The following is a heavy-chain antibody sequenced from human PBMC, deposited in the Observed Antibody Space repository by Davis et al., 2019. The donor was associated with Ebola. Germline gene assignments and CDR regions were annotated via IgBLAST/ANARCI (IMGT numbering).Heavy chain of an antibody. CDR2: FYHGGST. CDR1: GGSVTSHY. CDR3: ARAEAQYYYDSSGYYGGIGWFDP. V-gene: IGHV4-59*02. Sequence: MPSETLSLTCTVSGGSVTSHYWSWIRQPPGKGLEWMGSFYHGGSTIYNRSFKSRISISVDTSKNQFSLRLSAVTAADTAVYYCARAEAQYYYDSSGYYGGIGWFDPWGQGTLVTVSS. J-gene: IGHJ5*02. D-gene: IGHD3-22*01.